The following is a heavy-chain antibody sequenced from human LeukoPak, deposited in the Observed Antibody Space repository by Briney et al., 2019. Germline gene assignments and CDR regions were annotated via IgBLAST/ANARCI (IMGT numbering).Heavy chain of an antibody. J-gene: IGHJ4*02. CDR2: INPNSGGT. D-gene: IGHD2-8*02. CDR3: ARDSEPLVVYALAD. CDR1: GYTFTGHY. Sequence: ASVKVSCKASGYTFTGHYMHWVRQAPGQGLEWMGWINPNSGGTNYAQKFQGRVTMTRDTSISTAYMELSRLRSDDTAVYYCARDSEPLVVYALADWGQGTLVTVSS. V-gene: IGHV1-2*02.